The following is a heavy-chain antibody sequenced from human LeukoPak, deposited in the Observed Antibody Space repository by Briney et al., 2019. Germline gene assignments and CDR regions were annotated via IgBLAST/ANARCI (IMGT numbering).Heavy chain of an antibody. CDR2: IYYSGST. V-gene: IGHV4-39*07. Sequence: SETLSLTCTVSGGSISSSSYYWGWIRQPPGKGLEWIGSIYYSGSTYYNPSLKSRVTISVDTSKNQFSLKLSSVTAADTAVYYCARGIGGKIVLTFDYWGQGTLVTVSS. D-gene: IGHD4-23*01. J-gene: IGHJ4*02. CDR1: GGSISSSSYY. CDR3: ARGIGGKIVLTFDY.